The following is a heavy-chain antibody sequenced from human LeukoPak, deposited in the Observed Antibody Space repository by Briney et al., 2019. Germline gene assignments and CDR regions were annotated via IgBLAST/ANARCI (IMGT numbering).Heavy chain of an antibody. Sequence: PGGSLRLSCEPPGFTFTSYAMHWVRQAPGKGLEWVSSITSSGDGTFYTDSLSGRFTISRDNAKKVVFLQMKSLRRGDSALYFCAKGMDTTGRQNFDIWGQGTLVTVSS. CDR2: ITSSGDGT. J-gene: IGHJ4*02. V-gene: IGHV3-23*01. D-gene: IGHD1-1*01. CDR1: GFTFTSYA. CDR3: AKGMDTTGRQNFDI.